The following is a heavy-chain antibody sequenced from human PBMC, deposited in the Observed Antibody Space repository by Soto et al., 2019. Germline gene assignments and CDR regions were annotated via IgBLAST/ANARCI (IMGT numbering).Heavy chain of an antibody. CDR3: ARGWTYCSGGSCYSGGPDY. V-gene: IGHV1-2*02. CDR2: INPNSGGT. J-gene: IGHJ4*02. CDR1: GYTFTGYY. Sequence: QVQLVQSGAEVKKPGASVKVSCKASGYTFTGYYMHWVRQAPGQGLEWMGWINPNSGGTNYAQKFQGGVTMTRDTSISTAYMELSRLRSDDTAVYYCARGWTYCSGGSCYSGGPDYWGQGTLVTVSS. D-gene: IGHD2-15*01.